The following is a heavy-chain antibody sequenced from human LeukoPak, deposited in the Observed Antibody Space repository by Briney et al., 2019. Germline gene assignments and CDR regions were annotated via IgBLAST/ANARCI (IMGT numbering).Heavy chain of an antibody. CDR3: AREGKAAADTNWFDP. Sequence: ASVKVPCKASGYTFTGYYMHWVRQAPGQGLEWMGWINPNSGGTNYAQKFQGRVTMTRDTSISTAYMELSRLRSDDTAVYYCAREGKAAADTNWFDPWGQGTLVTVSS. J-gene: IGHJ5*02. V-gene: IGHV1-2*02. CDR1: GYTFTGYY. CDR2: INPNSGGT. D-gene: IGHD6-13*01.